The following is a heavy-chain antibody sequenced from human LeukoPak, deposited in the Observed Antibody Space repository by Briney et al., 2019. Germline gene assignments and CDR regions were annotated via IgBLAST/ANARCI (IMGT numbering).Heavy chain of an antibody. J-gene: IGHJ5*02. Sequence: GGSLRLSCAASGFIFNNYNMNWVRQAPGKGLEWVSSISSSSSYIYYADSVKGRFTISRDNAKNSLYLQMNSLRAEDTAVYYCASYPVGYYYDSSGPWGQGTLVTVSS. CDR3: ASYPVGYYYDSSGP. CDR1: GFIFNNYN. V-gene: IGHV3-21*01. D-gene: IGHD3-22*01. CDR2: ISSSSSYI.